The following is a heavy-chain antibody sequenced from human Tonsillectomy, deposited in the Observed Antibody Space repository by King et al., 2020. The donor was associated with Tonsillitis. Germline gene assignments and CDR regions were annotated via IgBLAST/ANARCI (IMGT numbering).Heavy chain of an antibody. J-gene: IGHJ5*02. V-gene: IGHV3-33*01. CDR3: ARFSGSHPHWFDP. CDR1: GFTFSSYG. CDR2: IWYDGSKK. Sequence: VQLVESGGGVVQPGRALRLSCAASGFTFSSYGMHWVRQAPGAGLEWVALIWYDGSKKHYADSGKGRFTISRDNSKNTLYLQMNSLRAEDTAVYYCARFSGSHPHWFDPWGQGTLVTVSS. D-gene: IGHD1-26*01.